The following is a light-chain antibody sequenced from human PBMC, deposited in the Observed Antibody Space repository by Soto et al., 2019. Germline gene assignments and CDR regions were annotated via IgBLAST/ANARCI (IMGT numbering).Light chain of an antibody. CDR2: SNN. V-gene: IGLV1-44*01. J-gene: IGLJ3*02. CDR3: AAWDGSLNGWV. CDR1: SSNVGSDI. Sequence: QSVLTQPPSASGTPGQRVTISCSGSSSNVGSDIVNWYQQLPGTAPKLLIYSNNQRPSGVPDRFSGSKSRTSASLAISGLRSDDEADYYCAAWDGSLNGWVFGGGAKLTVL.